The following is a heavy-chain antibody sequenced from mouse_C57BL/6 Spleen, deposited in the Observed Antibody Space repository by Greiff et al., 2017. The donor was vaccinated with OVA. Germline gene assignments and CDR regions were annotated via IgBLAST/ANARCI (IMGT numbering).Heavy chain of an antibody. D-gene: IGHD1-1*01. CDR2: IDPETGGT. J-gene: IGHJ1*03. Sequence: VQLKESGAELVRPGASVTLSCKASGYTFTDYEMHWVKQTPVHGLEWIGAIDPETGGTAYNQKFKGKAILTADKSSSTAYMELRSLTSEDSAVYYCTRDYEGYFDVWGTGTTVTVSS. CDR3: TRDYEGYFDV. CDR1: GYTFTDYE. V-gene: IGHV1-15*01.